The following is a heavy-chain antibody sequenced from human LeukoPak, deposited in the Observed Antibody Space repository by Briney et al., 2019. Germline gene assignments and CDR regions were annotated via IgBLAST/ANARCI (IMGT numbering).Heavy chain of an antibody. D-gene: IGHD7-27*01. J-gene: IGHJ4*02. CDR1: GFTFSSYG. Sequence: GRSLRLSCAASGFTFSSYGMHWVRQAPGKGLEWVAVIWYDGSNKYYADSVKGRFTISRDNSKNTLYLQMNSLRAEDTAVYYCATERNWAFDYWGQGTLVTVSS. CDR3: ATERNWAFDY. V-gene: IGHV3-33*01. CDR2: IWYDGSNK.